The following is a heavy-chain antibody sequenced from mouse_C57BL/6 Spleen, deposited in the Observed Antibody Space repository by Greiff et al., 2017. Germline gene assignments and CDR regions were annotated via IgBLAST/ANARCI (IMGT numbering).Heavy chain of an antibody. D-gene: IGHD1-1*01. CDR2: ISNGGGST. V-gene: IGHV5-12*01. CDR1: GFTFSDYY. CDR3: ARHPYYGSSEYAMDY. J-gene: IGHJ4*01. Sequence: EVQLVESGGGLVQPGGSLKLSCAASGFTFSDYYMYWVRQTPEKRLEWVAYISNGGGSTYYPDTVKGRFTISRDNAKNTLYLQMSRLKSEDTAMYYCARHPYYGSSEYAMDYWGQGTSVTVSS.